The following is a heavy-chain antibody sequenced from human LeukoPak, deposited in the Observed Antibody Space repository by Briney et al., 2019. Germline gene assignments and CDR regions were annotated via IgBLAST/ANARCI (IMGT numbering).Heavy chain of an antibody. V-gene: IGHV3-72*01. D-gene: IGHD2-21*02. CDR3: GRDTATALDY. CDR1: GFTLNDHY. Sequence: PGGSLRLSCAASGFTLNDHYMDWARQAPGKGLEWVGRIKNKRGSYTADYAASVKGRFTISRDDSQNSLYLQMNSLKTEDTAVYYCGRDTATALDYWGQGTLVTVSS. J-gene: IGHJ4*02. CDR2: IKNKRGSYTA.